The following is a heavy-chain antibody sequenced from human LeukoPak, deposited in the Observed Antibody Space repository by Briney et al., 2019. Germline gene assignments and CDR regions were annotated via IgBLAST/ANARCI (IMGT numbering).Heavy chain of an antibody. CDR2: IGISSGNT. V-gene: IGHV3-48*01. CDR3: ARDHRYAFDN. D-gene: IGHD5-12*01. J-gene: IGHJ4*01. CDR1: GFNFIDYS. Sequence: GGSLRLSCAASGFNFIDYSMNWVRQAPGKGLEWISYIGISSGNTKYADSVKGRFTISRDKARNSLYLQMNSLRVEDAAMYYCARDHRYAFDNWGHGTLVTVSS.